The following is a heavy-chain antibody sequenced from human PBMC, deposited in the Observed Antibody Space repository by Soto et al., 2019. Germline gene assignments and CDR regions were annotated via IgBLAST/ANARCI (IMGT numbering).Heavy chain of an antibody. V-gene: IGHV3-33*01. D-gene: IGHD5-18*01. Sequence: QVQLVESGGGVVQPGKSLRLSCAASGFTFSTYGMHWVRQAPGKGLEWVAVIWYDGSNKYHGDSLKGRFTISRDNSKNTVCLQINNLRAEGTAVYYCGRDGALGDTTVVDSWGQGTLVIVSS. CDR3: GRDGALGDTTVVDS. CDR2: IWYDGSNK. J-gene: IGHJ4*02. CDR1: GFTFSTYG.